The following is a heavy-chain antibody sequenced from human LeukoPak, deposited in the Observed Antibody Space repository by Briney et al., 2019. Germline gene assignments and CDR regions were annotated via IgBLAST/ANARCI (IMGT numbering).Heavy chain of an antibody. J-gene: IGHJ4*02. Sequence: PGGSLRLSCAASGFTFSRNSMNWVRQAPGKGLEWVSYISSSSNTIYYVDSVKGRFTISRDNAQNSLYLQMNSLRAEDTAVYYCARDFGARGWLDYWGQGTLVTVSS. V-gene: IGHV3-48*01. CDR1: GFTFSRNS. CDR3: ARDFGARGWLDY. D-gene: IGHD6-19*01. CDR2: ISSSSNTI.